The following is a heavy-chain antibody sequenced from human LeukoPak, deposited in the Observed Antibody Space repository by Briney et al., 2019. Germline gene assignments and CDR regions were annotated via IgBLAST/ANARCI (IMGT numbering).Heavy chain of an antibody. CDR2: INPNSGGT. J-gene: IGHJ6*02. CDR1: GYTFTGYY. D-gene: IGHD3-3*01. V-gene: IGHV1-2*02. CDR3: ARAGSLPNYDFWNGSPHFYYYYGMDV. Sequence: ASVKVSCKASGYTFTGYYMHWVRQAPGQGLEWMGWINPNSGGTNYAQKFQGRVTMTRDTSISTAYMELSRLRSDDTAVYYCARAGSLPNYDFWNGSPHFYYYYGMDVWGQGTTVTVSS.